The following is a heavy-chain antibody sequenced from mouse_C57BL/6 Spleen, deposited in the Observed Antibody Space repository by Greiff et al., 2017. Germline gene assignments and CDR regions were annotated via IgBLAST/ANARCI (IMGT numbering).Heavy chain of an antibody. J-gene: IGHJ2*01. Sequence: DVHLVESGGGLVKPGGSLKLSCAASGFTFSSYAMSWVRQTPEKRLEWVATISDGGSYTYYPDNVKGRFTISRDNAKNNLYLQMSHLKSEDTAMYYCAREAYGDYFDYWGQGTTLTVSP. CDR1: GFTFSSYA. CDR2: ISDGGSYT. CDR3: AREAYGDYFDY. D-gene: IGHD1-1*01. V-gene: IGHV5-4*01.